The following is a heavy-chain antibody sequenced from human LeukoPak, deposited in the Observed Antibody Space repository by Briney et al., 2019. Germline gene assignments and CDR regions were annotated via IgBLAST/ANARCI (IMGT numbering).Heavy chain of an antibody. V-gene: IGHV3-43D*03. CDR1: GFTFDDYA. CDR2: ISGDDDST. D-gene: IGHD3-3*01. CDR3: AKAARSFLEGPNGYFDY. Sequence: TGGSLRPSCAASGFTFDDYAMHWVRRAPGKGLEWVSLISGDDDSTYYADSVKGRFTISRDNSKNSLYLQMNSLRAEDTALYYCAKAARSFLEGPNGYFDYWGQGTLVTVSS. J-gene: IGHJ4*02.